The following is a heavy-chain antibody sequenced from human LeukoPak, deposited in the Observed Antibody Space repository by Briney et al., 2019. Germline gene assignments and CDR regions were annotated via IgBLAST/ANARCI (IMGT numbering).Heavy chain of an antibody. D-gene: IGHD4-11*01. V-gene: IGHV4-39*01. Sequence: PSETLSLTCTVSGNSISSSSYYWFWIRQPPGKGLEWIGSINYYGKTYYNPSVKSRVTISVDTSKNQFSLKLSSVTAADTAVYYCARLIRLDVYSNYDTDYWGQGTLVTVSS. CDR3: ARLIRLDVYSNYDTDY. J-gene: IGHJ4*02. CDR1: GNSISSSSYY. CDR2: INYYGKT.